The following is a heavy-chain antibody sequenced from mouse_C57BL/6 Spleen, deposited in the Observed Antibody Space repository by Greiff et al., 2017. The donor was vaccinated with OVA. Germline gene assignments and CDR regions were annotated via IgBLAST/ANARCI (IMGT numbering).Heavy chain of an antibody. V-gene: IGHV1-69*01. J-gene: IGHJ2*01. CDR3: ARGGGRLRLFDY. CDR2: IDPSDSYT. CDR1: GYTFTSYW. Sequence: QVQLKQPGAELVMPGASVKLSCKASGYTFTSYWMHWVKQRPGQGLEWIGEIDPSDSYTNYNQKFKGKSTLTVDKSSSTAYMQLSSLTSEDSAVYYCARGGGRLRLFDYWGQGTTLTVSS. D-gene: IGHD2-2*01.